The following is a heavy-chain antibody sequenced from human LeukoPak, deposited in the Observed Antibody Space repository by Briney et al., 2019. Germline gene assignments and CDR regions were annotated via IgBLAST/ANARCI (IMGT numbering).Heavy chain of an antibody. J-gene: IGHJ4*02. CDR2: ISSDVNIK. CDR3: ARAEFSSGWYPE. V-gene: IGHV3-30-3*01. D-gene: IGHD6-19*01. Sequence: GGSLRLSCAASGFDFHNYVIHWVRQAPGKGLEWVAVISSDVNIKYYADSVKGRFTISRDSSSKMVSLQMNSLGTEDTAVYYCARAEFSSGWYPEWGQGTLVTVSS. CDR1: GFDFHNYV.